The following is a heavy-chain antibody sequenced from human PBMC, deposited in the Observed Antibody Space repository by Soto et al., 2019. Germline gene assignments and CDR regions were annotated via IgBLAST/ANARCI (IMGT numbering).Heavy chain of an antibody. Sequence: SETLSLTCTASGGSISSYYWSWIRQPPGKGLEWIGYIYYSGSTNYNPSLKSRVTISVDTSKNQFSLKLSSVTAADTAVYYCARGLAVAGRVADYWGQGTLVTVSS. J-gene: IGHJ4*02. CDR3: ARGLAVAGRVADY. CDR1: GGSISSYY. D-gene: IGHD6-19*01. CDR2: IYYSGST. V-gene: IGHV4-59*01.